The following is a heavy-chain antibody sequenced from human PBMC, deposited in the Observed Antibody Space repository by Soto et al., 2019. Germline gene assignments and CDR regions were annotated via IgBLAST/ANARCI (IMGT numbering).Heavy chain of an antibody. CDR2: IYYTGTN. CDR1: GGSISSGDNY. CDR3: MRDVCPFSALGDNSDFAA. J-gene: IGHJ4*02. Sequence: SETLSRTCTVSGGSISSGDNYWSWIRQDPGKGLEWIGYIYYTGTNFYNPSLDSRVTICVDTSRNQFSLKLTSVTVADTAVYYCMRDVCPFSALGDNSDFAAWAQGTLVTLAS. V-gene: IGHV4-31*03. D-gene: IGHD1-20*01.